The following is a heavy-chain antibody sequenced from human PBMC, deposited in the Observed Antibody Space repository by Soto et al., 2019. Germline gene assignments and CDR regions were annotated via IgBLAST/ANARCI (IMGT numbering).Heavy chain of an antibody. V-gene: IGHV3-66*01. Sequence: GGSLRLSCAATGFTVRTNGMDWVRQAPGKGLEWVSSIYQSGDTSHADSLRGRFTISRDNSKNTLYLQMNSLRAEDTAVYYCAREVRGGAVAGFFDYWGQGTLVTVSS. CDR1: GFTVRTNG. J-gene: IGHJ4*02. CDR2: IYQSGDT. CDR3: AREVRGGAVAGFFDY. D-gene: IGHD6-19*01.